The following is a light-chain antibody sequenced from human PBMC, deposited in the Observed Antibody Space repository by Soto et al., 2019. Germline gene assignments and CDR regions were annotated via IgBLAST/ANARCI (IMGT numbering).Light chain of an antibody. CDR3: CSYAGSSTFVV. CDR1: SSDVGSYNL. J-gene: IGLJ2*01. CDR2: EVS. Sequence: QSVLTQPASVSGSPGQSITISCTGTSSDVGSYNLVSWYQQHPGKAPKLMIYEVSKRPSGVSNRFSGSKSGNTASLTISGLHAEDEADYYCCSYAGSSTFVVFGGVTKLTVL. V-gene: IGLV2-23*02.